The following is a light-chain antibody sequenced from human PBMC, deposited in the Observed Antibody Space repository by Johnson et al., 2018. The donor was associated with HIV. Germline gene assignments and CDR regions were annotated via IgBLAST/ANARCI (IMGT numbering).Light chain of an antibody. CDR3: GTWDDSLSTGGV. J-gene: IGLJ1*01. V-gene: IGLV1-51*01. CDR1: SSNIGNNY. Sequence: QSVLTQPPSVSAAPGQKVTISCSGSSSNIGNNYVSWYQQLPGTAPKVLIYDNNKRPSGIPDRFSGSKSGTSATLGITGLQTGDEADYYCGTWDDSLSTGGVFGAGTKVTFL. CDR2: DNN.